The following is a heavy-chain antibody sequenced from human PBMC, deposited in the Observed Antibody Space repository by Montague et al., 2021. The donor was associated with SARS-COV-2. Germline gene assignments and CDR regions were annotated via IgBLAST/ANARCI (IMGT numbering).Heavy chain of an antibody. CDR2: IIEPSGAA. V-gene: IGHV3-23*01. Sequence: SLRLSLSASGFPFRIYAMSWVRQAPGEGLEWVSGIIEPSGAALYADSVKGRFTIFRDRSTDKLYLQMNSLRAEDTALYYCAKGYCYPNTVCSGVFFDDWGQGILVTVSS. CDR1: GFPFRIYA. D-gene: IGHD3-16*01. J-gene: IGHJ4*02. CDR3: AKGYCYPNTVCSGVFFDD.